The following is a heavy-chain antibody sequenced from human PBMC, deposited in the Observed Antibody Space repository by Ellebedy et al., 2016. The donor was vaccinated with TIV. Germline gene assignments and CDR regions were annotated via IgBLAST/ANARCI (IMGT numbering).Heavy chain of an antibody. D-gene: IGHD4-17*01. Sequence: GESLKIPCAASGFTFSSYTMNWVRQAPGKGLEWVSSISCSSSYIYYADSVKGRFTISRDNAKNSLYLQMNSLRAEDTAVYYCARKVPAPTTVPPNWYFDLWGRGTLVTVSS. CDR3: ARKVPAPTTVPPNWYFDL. CDR2: ISCSSSYI. CDR1: GFTFSSYT. J-gene: IGHJ2*01. V-gene: IGHV3-21*01.